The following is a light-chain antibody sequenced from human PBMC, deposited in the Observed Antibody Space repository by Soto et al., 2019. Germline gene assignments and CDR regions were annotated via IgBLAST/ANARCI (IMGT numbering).Light chain of an antibody. Sequence: EIVMAQSPASLSLSRGERATRSCRASQSVSSYLAWYQQKPGQAPRLLIYDASNRATGIPARFSGSGSGTDFTLTISSLEPEDFAVYYCQQRSNWPAFGQGTRLEIK. CDR1: QSVSSY. V-gene: IGKV3-11*01. CDR2: DAS. CDR3: QQRSNWPA. J-gene: IGKJ5*01.